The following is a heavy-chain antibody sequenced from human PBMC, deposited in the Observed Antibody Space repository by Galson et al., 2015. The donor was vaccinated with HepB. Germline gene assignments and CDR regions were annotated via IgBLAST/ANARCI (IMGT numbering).Heavy chain of an antibody. CDR2: MNPNSGNT. CDR1: GYTFNSYD. V-gene: IGHV1-8*01. CDR3: ARGRAYGDYVIDY. J-gene: IGHJ4*02. Sequence: SVKVSCKAPGYTFNSYDINWVRQATGQGLEWMGWMNPNSGNTGYAQKLQGRVTMTRNTSISTAYMELSSLTSEDTAVYYCARGRAYGDYVIDYWGQGTLVTVSS. D-gene: IGHD4-17*01.